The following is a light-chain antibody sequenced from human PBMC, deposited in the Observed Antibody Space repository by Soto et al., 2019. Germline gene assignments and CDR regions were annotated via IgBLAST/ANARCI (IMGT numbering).Light chain of an antibody. Sequence: EIVLTQSPGTLSLSPGERATLSCRASQSVSNNYLAWYQQKPGQAPRLLIYGASTRATGIPDRFSGSGSGTDFTLTISRLEPEDFAVYYCQQYGSSETFGQGTKVEIK. CDR3: QQYGSSET. V-gene: IGKV3-20*01. CDR2: GAS. J-gene: IGKJ1*01. CDR1: QSVSNNY.